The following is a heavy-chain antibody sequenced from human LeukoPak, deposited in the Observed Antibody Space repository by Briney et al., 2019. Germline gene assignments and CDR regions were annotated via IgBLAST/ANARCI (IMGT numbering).Heavy chain of an antibody. CDR2: IIPIFGTA. CDR1: RGTFSSYA. Sequence: SVKVSCKASRGTFSSYAISWVRQAPGQGLEWMGGIIPIFGTANYAQKFQGRVTITADESTSTAYMELSSLRSEDTAVYYCARDARHRYCSSTSCYRGWLDPWGQGTLVTVSS. D-gene: IGHD2-2*01. J-gene: IGHJ5*02. CDR3: ARDARHRYCSSTSCYRGWLDP. V-gene: IGHV1-69*13.